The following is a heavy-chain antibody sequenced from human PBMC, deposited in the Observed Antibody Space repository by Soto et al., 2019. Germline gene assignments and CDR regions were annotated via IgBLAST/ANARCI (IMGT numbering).Heavy chain of an antibody. CDR3: ARGGDIVVVPVPNWFDP. D-gene: IGHD2-2*01. CDR2: INPNSGGT. J-gene: IGHJ5*02. CDR1: GYTFTVYY. V-gene: IGHV1-2*04. Sequence: ASVKVSCKASGYTFTVYYMHWVRQAPGQGLEWMGWINPNSGGTNYAQKFQGWVTMTRDTSISTAYMELSRLRSDDTAVYYCARGGDIVVVPVPNWFDPWGQGTLVTVSS.